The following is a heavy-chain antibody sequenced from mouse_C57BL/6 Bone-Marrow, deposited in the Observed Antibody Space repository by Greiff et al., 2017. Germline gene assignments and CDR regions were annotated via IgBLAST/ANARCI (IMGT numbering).Heavy chain of an antibody. CDR3: ARSLPGGYYFDY. V-gene: IGHV7-3*01. D-gene: IGHD1-1*02. Sequence: EVKLMESGGGLVQPGGSLSLSCAASGFTFTDYYMSWVRQPPGKALEWLGFIRNKANGYTTEYSASVKGRFTISRDNSQSILYLQMNALRAEYSATYYCARSLPGGYYFDYWGQGTTLTVSS. CDR1: GFTFTDYY. J-gene: IGHJ2*01. CDR2: IRNKANGYTT.